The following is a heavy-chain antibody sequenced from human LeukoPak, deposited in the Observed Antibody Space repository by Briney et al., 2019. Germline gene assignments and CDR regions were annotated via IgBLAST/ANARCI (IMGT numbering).Heavy chain of an antibody. V-gene: IGHV3-21*05. CDR2: ISGDSSYI. D-gene: IGHD1-26*01. Sequence: GGSLRLSCAASGFSFSAFGMNSVRQAPGKGLELVSYISGDSSYIYYADSLKGRFTVSRDNAKTSLYLHMNSLRAEDTAIYYCAKSLSASSHRGQGTLVTVSS. CDR1: GFSFSAFG. CDR3: AKSLSASSH. J-gene: IGHJ4*02.